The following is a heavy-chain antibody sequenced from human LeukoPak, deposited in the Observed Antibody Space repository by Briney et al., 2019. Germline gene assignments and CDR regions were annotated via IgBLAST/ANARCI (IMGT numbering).Heavy chain of an antibody. V-gene: IGHV3-7*01. CDR3: ARDQRWRFNFDS. CDR1: GFTFTTYW. D-gene: IGHD4-23*01. CDR2: IKQDGSEK. J-gene: IGHJ4*02. Sequence: GGSLRLSCAASGFTFTTYWMSWVRQLPGKGLEWVANIKQDGSEKYYVDSVKGRFTISRDNAKNSLYLEMNSLRAEDTAVYYCARDQRWRFNFDSWGQGILVTVSS.